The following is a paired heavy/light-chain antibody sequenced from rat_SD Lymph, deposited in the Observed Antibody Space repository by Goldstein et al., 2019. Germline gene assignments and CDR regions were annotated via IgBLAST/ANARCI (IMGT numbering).Light chain of an antibody. V-gene: IGKV4S2*01. CDR1: SSVSY. J-gene: IGKJ5*01. Sequence: EIVLTQSPTTMAASPGEKVTLTCRASSSVSYMHWYQQKSGASPKLWIYDTSNRASGVPNRFSGSGSGTSYSLTISSMETEDAATYYCQQWSSNPLTFGSGTKLEIK. CDR2: DTS. CDR3: QQWSSNPLT.
Heavy chain of an antibody. D-gene: IGHD5-1*01. CDR2: ISTSGSRT. V-gene: IGHV5-25*01. J-gene: IGHJ2*01. CDR3: ARHQGSSYFDY. Sequence: EVQLVESGGGLVQPGRSLKLSCAASGFTFSNYYMAWVRQAPKKGLEWVATISTSGSRTYYPDSVKGRFTISRDNAKSSLYLQMNSLKSEDTATYYCARHQGSSYFDYWGQGVMVTVSS. CDR1: GFTFSNYY.